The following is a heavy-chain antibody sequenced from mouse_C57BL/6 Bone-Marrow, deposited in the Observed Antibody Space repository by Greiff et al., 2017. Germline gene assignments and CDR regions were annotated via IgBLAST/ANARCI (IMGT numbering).Heavy chain of an antibody. D-gene: IGHD6-5*01. V-gene: IGHV1-15*01. Sequence: VQGVESGAELVRPGASVTLSCKASGYTFTDYEMHWVKQTPVHGLEWIGAIDPETGGTAYNQKFKGKAILTADKSSSTAYMELRSLTSEDSAVYYCTRGDPMPYFDYWGQGTTLTVSS. CDR1: GYTFTDYE. CDR3: TRGDPMPYFDY. CDR2: IDPETGGT. J-gene: IGHJ2*01.